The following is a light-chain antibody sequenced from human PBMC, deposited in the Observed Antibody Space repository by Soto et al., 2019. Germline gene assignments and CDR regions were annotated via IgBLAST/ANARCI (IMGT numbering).Light chain of an antibody. CDR1: SGHSSYA. CDR3: QTWGTGIQV. V-gene: IGLV4-69*01. CDR2: LNSDGSH. Sequence: QLVLTQSPSASASLGASVKRTCTLRSGHSSYAIAWHQQQPEKGPRYLMKLNSDGSHSKGDGIPDRFSGSSSGAVRYLTISSLQSEDEADYYCQTWGTGIQVFGGGTKLAVL. J-gene: IGLJ3*02.